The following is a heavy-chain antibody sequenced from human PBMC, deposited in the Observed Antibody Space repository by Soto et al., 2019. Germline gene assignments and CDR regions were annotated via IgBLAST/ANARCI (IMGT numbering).Heavy chain of an antibody. J-gene: IGHJ4*02. CDR3: AKAQQWLVLDY. CDR2: ISASGGNT. V-gene: IGHV3-23*01. CDR1: GFTFSSHA. Sequence: SLRLSCAASGFTFSSHAMSWVRQAPGKGLEWVSTISASGGNTYYADSVKGRFTISRDNSKNTLFLQMSSLRAEDTAVYYCAKAQQWLVLDYWGQGTFVTVSS. D-gene: IGHD6-19*01.